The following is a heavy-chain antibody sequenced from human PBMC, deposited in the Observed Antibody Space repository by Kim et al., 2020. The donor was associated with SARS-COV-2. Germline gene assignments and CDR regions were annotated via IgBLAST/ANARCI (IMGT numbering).Heavy chain of an antibody. CDR1: GFTFSSYG. Sequence: GGSLRLSCTASGFTFSSYGMHWVRQRPGKGLEWLAVISFDASETYYEDFARGRITISRDNSRNIVYLQINSLRAEDTAVYYCASQSFDYWGQGTLVTVPS. V-gene: IGHV3-30-3*01. CDR2: ISFDASET. J-gene: IGHJ4*02. CDR3: ASQSFDY.